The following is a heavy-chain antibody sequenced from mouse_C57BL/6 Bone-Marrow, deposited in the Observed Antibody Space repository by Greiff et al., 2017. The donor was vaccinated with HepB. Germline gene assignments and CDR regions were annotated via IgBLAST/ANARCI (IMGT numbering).Heavy chain of an antibody. V-gene: IGHV1-81*01. CDR3: ARPDSSGYGDDY. Sequence: VQLVESGAELARPGASVKLSCKASGYTFTSYGISWVKQRTGQGLEWIGEIYPRSGNTYYNEKFKGKATLTADKSSSTAYMELRSLTSEDSAVYFCARPDSSGYGDDYWGQGTTLTVSS. CDR1: GYTFTSYG. CDR2: IYPRSGNT. D-gene: IGHD3-2*02. J-gene: IGHJ2*01.